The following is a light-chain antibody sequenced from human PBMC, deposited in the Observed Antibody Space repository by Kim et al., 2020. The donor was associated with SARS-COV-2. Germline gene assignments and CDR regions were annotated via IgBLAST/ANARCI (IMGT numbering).Light chain of an antibody. J-gene: IGKJ5*01. Sequence: PGGRAALSCKASQSVRSNLAWYQQKLGQAPRLLLYGASTRATDIPARFSGSGSGTEFTLTISGLQSEDFAVYYCQQYHTRPITFGQGTRLEIK. CDR3: QQYHTRPIT. CDR2: GAS. CDR1: QSVRSN. V-gene: IGKV3-15*01.